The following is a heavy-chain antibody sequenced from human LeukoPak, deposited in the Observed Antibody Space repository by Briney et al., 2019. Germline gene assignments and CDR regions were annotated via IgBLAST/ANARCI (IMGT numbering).Heavy chain of an antibody. Sequence: AASVKVSCKASGGTYSNYGISWVRQAPGQGLEWMGGIIPIFGTANYAQKFQGRVTITTDEFTSTAYMEPSSLRSDDTAVYYCARVWWGSYYFDYWGQGTLVTVSS. J-gene: IGHJ4*02. D-gene: IGHD2-8*02. CDR3: ARVWWGSYYFDY. CDR2: IIPIFGTA. CDR1: GGTYSNYG. V-gene: IGHV1-69*05.